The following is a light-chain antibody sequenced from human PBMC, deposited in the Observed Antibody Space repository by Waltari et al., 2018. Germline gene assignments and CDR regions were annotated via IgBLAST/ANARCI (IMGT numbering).Light chain of an antibody. J-gene: IGKJ5*01. CDR1: RGIDAY. CDR2: DAS. CDR3: QQSYSAPFT. Sequence: DIQMTQSPSSLSTSVGDRVTITCRASRGIDAYLNWYQQQPGKAPKLLIYDASTLQRGVPTRFSGGVFANDFTLTISDLQPDDFATYCCQQSYSAPFTFGRGTRLE. V-gene: IGKV1-39*01.